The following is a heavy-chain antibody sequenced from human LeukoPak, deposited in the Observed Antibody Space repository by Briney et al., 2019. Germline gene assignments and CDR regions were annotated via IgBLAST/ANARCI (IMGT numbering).Heavy chain of an antibody. CDR3: ARDRSGQSFGYYYYGMDV. D-gene: IGHD3-3*01. V-gene: IGHV1-18*01. CDR2: ISAYNANT. J-gene: IGHJ6*02. CDR1: GYTFTNYG. Sequence: GASVKVSRKASGYTFTNYGISWVRQAPGQGPEWMGWISAYNANTKFAQKLQGRDTMTTDTSTSTAYMELRSLRSDDTAVYYCARDRSGQSFGYYYYGMDVWGQGTTVTVSS.